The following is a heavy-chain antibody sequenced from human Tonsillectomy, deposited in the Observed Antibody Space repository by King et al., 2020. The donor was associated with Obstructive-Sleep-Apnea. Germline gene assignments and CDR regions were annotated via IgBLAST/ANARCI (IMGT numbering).Heavy chain of an antibody. Sequence: VQLVESGGGLVQPGGSLRLSCAASGFTFISYLMSWVRQAPGKGLEWVANIKQDGSEKYYVDSVKGRFTISRDNANNSLYLQMNSLRAEDTAVYYCARDRTYYDILTGYYTGYYFDYWGQGTLVTVSS. V-gene: IGHV3-7*03. CDR2: IKQDGSEK. D-gene: IGHD3-9*01. J-gene: IGHJ4*02. CDR3: ARDRTYYDILTGYYTGYYFDY. CDR1: GFTFISYL.